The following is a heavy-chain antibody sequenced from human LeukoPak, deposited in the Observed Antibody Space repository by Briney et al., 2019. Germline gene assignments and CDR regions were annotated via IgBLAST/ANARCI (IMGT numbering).Heavy chain of an antibody. J-gene: IGHJ4*02. Sequence: PSETLSLTCTVSGDSISYYYWSWIRQPPGKGLEWIGKIYYSGNTNYDPSLKSRVAISVDTSKNQFSLKLSSVTAADTAVYYCARVRGYSYDSSDFDYWGQGTLVTVSS. V-gene: IGHV4-59*01. D-gene: IGHD5-18*01. CDR2: IYYSGNT. CDR3: ARVRGYSYDSSDFDY. CDR1: GDSISYYY.